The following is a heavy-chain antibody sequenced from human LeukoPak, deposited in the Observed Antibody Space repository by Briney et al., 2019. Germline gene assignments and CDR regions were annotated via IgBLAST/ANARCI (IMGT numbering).Heavy chain of an antibody. CDR3: ARDRGGVDGDFDY. J-gene: IGHJ4*02. Sequence: SETLSLTCTVSGGSIRSSYYYWGWIRQPPGKGLEWIGSIYDSGSTYYNPSLKSRVTISVDTSKNQFSLKLNSVTAADTAVYYCARDRGGVDGDFDYWGQGTLVTVSS. D-gene: IGHD3-16*01. V-gene: IGHV4-39*02. CDR1: GGSIRSSYYY. CDR2: IYDSGST.